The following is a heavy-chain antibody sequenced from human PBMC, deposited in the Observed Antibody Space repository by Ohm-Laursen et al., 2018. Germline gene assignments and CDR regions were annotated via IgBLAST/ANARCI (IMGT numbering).Heavy chain of an antibody. CDR3: AREAVTTDY. CDR2: ISNSGSAI. D-gene: IGHD4-17*01. V-gene: IGHV3-48*03. Sequence: SLRLSCAASGFTVSSYEMSWVRQAPGMGLEWVSHISNSGSAIRYADSVKGRFTVSRDNAKNSLYLQINSLGVEDTAVYYCAREAVTTDYWGQGTLVTVSS. CDR1: GFTVSSYE. J-gene: IGHJ4*02.